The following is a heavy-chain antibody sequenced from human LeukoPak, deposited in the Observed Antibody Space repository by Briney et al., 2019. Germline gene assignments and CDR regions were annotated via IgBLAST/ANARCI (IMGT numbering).Heavy chain of an antibody. CDR2: IYDSGST. V-gene: IGHV4-38-2*02. CDR3: ARGSYYGSGSYYNRAYYFDY. D-gene: IGHD3-10*01. CDR1: GYSISGGNY. Sequence: SETLSFTXTVSGYSISGGNYWGWISQPPREGLEWIGSIYDSGSTYYNPSLKGRVTISVDTSKNQFSLKLSSVTAADTAVYYCARGSYYGSGSYYNRAYYFDYWGQGTLVTVSS. J-gene: IGHJ4*02.